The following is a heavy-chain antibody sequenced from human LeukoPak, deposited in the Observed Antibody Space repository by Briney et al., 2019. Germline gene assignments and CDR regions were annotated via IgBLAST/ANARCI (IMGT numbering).Heavy chain of an antibody. CDR3: AREGYFDWLLYDY. D-gene: IGHD3-9*01. Sequence: ASVKVSCKASGYTFTGYYMHRVRQAPGQGLEWMGWINPNSGGTNYAQKFQGRVTMTRDTSISTAYMELSRLRSDDTAVYYCAREGYFDWLLYDYWGQGTLVTVSS. CDR1: GYTFTGYY. V-gene: IGHV1-2*02. CDR2: INPNSGGT. J-gene: IGHJ4*02.